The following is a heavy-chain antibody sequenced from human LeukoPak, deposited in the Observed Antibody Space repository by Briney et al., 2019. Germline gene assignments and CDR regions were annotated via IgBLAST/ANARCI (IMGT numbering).Heavy chain of an antibody. D-gene: IGHD4-23*01. J-gene: IGHJ5*02. CDR3: GRGEDYVGHFYP. CDR1: GGSFSGYY. V-gene: IGHV4-34*01. CDR2: INHSGST. Sequence: SETLSLTCAVYGGSFSGYYWSWIRQPPGKGLEWIGEINHSGSTNYNPSLKSRVTISVDTSKNQFSLKLSSVTAADTAVYYCGRGEDYVGHFYPWGQGTLSPSPQ.